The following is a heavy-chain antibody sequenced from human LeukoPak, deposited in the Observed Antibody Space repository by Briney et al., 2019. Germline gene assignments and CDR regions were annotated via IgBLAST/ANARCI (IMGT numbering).Heavy chain of an antibody. V-gene: IGHV3-73*01. Sequence: PGGSLKLSCAASGFTFSGSTVHWVRQASGKGLDWVGHIRTKANNYATAYAASVKGRFTISRDDSKNTAYLQMNSLKIEDTAVYYCSRPEALPGDYWGQGTLVTVSS. CDR1: GFTFSGST. CDR3: SRPEALPGDY. D-gene: IGHD2-21*02. J-gene: IGHJ4*02. CDR2: IRTKANNYAT.